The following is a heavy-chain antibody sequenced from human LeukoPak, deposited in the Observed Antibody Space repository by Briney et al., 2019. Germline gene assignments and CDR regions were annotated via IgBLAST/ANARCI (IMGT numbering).Heavy chain of an antibody. D-gene: IGHD1-26*01. J-gene: IGHJ5*02. V-gene: IGHV4-59*01. CDR3: ARDLSRGSYFRFDP. Sequence: PSETLSLTCTVSGGSISSYYWSWIRQPPGQGLEWIGYIYYSGSTNYNPSLKSRVTISVDTSKNQFSLKLSSVTAADTAVYYCARDLSRGSYFRFDPWGQGTLVTVSS. CDR2: IYYSGST. CDR1: GGSISSYY.